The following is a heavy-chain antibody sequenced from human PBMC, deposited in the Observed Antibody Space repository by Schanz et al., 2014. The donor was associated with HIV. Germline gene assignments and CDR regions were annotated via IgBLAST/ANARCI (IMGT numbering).Heavy chain of an antibody. CDR1: GFSFSNFW. CDR3: AKDRNYYDNRYIGKGNYYYYYGMDV. J-gene: IGHJ6*02. CDR2: IKQDESEK. V-gene: IGHV3-7*01. D-gene: IGHD3-22*01. Sequence: EVRLVESGGGLVQSGGSLRLSCAASGFSFSNFWVTWVRQAPGKRLEWVANIKQDESEKYYADSVKGRFTNSRDNAKNSLYLQVKSLRAEDTAVYYCAKDRNYYDNRYIGKGNYYYYYGMDVWGQGTTVTVSS.